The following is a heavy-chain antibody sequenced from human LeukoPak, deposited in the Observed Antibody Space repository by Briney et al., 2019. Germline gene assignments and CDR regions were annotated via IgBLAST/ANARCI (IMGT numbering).Heavy chain of an antibody. D-gene: IGHD6-19*01. J-gene: IGHJ4*02. Sequence: GGSLRLSCAASGFTFSSYWKHWVRQAPGKGPVWVSRINNDGSGTTYADSVKGRFTISRDNSKITLYLQMNSLRAEDTAIYYCAKGPLIEVAGTTWDYWGQGALVTVSS. CDR3: AKGPLIEVAGTTWDY. V-gene: IGHV3-74*01. CDR2: INNDGSGT. CDR1: GFTFSSYW.